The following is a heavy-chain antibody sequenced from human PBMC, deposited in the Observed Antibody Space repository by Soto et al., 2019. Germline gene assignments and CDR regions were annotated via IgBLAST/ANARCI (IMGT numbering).Heavy chain of an antibody. CDR2: IYPGDSDT. D-gene: IGHD4-4*01. CDR1: GYSFSTYW. V-gene: IGHV5-51*01. J-gene: IGHJ6*03. CDR3: ARQNAISADYSNPNHYYYYMDV. Sequence: GESLKISCKGSGYSFSTYWVGWVRQMPGKGLEWMGIIYPGDSDTRYSPSFQGQVTISVDESIATAYLQWNSLKASDTAMYYCARQNAISADYSNPNHYYYYMDVWGKGTTVTVSS.